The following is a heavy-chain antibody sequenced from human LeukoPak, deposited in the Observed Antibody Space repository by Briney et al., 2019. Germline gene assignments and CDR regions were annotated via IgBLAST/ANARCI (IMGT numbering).Heavy chain of an antibody. Sequence: PMASVKVSCKASGGTFSSYAISWVRQATGQGLEWMGWMNPNSGNTGYAQKFQGRVTITRNTSISTAYMELSSLRSEDTAVYYCASGFYWGSKDVNIVVVPAAQLDYWGQGTLVTVSS. J-gene: IGHJ4*02. CDR1: GGTFSSYA. D-gene: IGHD2-2*01. CDR2: MNPNSGNT. CDR3: ASGFYWGSKDVNIVVVPAAQLDY. V-gene: IGHV1-8*03.